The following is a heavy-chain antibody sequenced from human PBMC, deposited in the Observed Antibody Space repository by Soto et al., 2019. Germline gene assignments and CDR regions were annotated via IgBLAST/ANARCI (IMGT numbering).Heavy chain of an antibody. CDR3: ARLYYDFWSGYYPPYYYYYMDV. Sequence: PSETLSLTCTVSGCSISSYYWSWIRQPPGKGLEWIGYIYYSGSTNYNPSLKSRVTISVDTSKNQFSLKLSSVTAADTAVYYCARLYYDFWSGYYPPYYYYYMDVWGKGTTVT. V-gene: IGHV4-59*08. CDR1: GCSISSYY. J-gene: IGHJ6*03. CDR2: IYYSGST. D-gene: IGHD3-3*01.